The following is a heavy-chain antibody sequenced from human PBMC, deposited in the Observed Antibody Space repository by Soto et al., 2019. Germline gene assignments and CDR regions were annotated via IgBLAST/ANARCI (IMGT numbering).Heavy chain of an antibody. V-gene: IGHV1-18*01. J-gene: IGHJ6*02. CDR3: AKHDSSGYPTKYYYYYGMDV. CDR2: ISAYNGNT. D-gene: IGHD3-22*01. Sequence: QVQLVQSGAEVKKPGASVKVSCKASGYTFTSYGISWVRQAPGQGLEWMGWISAYNGNTNYAQKLQGRVTMTTDTSTSTANMELRSLRSDDTAVYYCAKHDSSGYPTKYYYYYGMDVWGQGTTVTVSS. CDR1: GYTFTSYG.